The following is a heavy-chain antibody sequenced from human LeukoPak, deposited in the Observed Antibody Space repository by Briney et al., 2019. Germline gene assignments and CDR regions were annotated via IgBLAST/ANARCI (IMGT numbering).Heavy chain of an antibody. V-gene: IGHV3-21*01. CDR2: ISSSSSYI. Sequence: GGSLGLSCAASGFTFSSYSMNWVRQAPGKGLEWVSSISSSSSYIYYADSVKGRFTISRDNAKNSLYLQMNSLRAEDTAVYYCARDLSHYDRTPFDYWGQGTLVTVSS. J-gene: IGHJ4*02. CDR3: ARDLSHYDRTPFDY. D-gene: IGHD3-22*01. CDR1: GFTFSSYS.